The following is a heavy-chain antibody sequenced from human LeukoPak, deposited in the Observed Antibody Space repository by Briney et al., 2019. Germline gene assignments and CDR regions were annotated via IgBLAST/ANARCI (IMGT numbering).Heavy chain of an antibody. CDR3: AKLTGGIAVAAHFDY. D-gene: IGHD6-19*01. V-gene: IGHV3-23*01. CDR2: ISGSGGST. CDR1: GFTFSSYA. J-gene: IGHJ4*02. Sequence: GGSLRLSCAASGFTFSSYAMSWARQAPGKGLEWVSAISGSGGSTYYADSVKGRFTISRDNSKNTLYLQMNSLRAEDTAVYYCAKLTGGIAVAAHFDYWGQGTLVTVSS.